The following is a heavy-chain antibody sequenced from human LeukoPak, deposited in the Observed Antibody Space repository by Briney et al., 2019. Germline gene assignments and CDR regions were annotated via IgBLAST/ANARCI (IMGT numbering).Heavy chain of an antibody. Sequence: GGSLRLSCAASGFTFSHYWMCWVRQAPGKGLEWVANIKRDGSEKNYVDSVKGRFTISRDNAKNSLYLQINSLRVEDTAVYYCARDYDWAFDFWGQGTRVTVSS. CDR3: ARDYDWAFDF. CDR2: IKRDGSEK. J-gene: IGHJ4*02. V-gene: IGHV3-7*01. D-gene: IGHD1-1*01. CDR1: GFTFSHYW.